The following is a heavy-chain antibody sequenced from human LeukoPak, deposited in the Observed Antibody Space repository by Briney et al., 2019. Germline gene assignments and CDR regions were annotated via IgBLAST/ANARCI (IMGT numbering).Heavy chain of an antibody. CDR1: GFTFSYHC. D-gene: IGHD5-12*01. CDR2: ISSSSIYM. J-gene: IGHJ4*02. Sequence: GGSLRLSCAASGFTFSYHCMNWVRQAPGKGLEWVASISSSSIYMSYADSVKGRFTISRDNAKNSLSLQMNSLRAEDTAVYYCAGGGATSFDYWGQGILVTVSS. CDR3: AGGGATSFDY. V-gene: IGHV3-21*01.